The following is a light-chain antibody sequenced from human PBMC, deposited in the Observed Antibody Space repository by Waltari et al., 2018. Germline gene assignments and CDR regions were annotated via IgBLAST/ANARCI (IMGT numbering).Light chain of an antibody. V-gene: IGKV1-9*01. CDR1: QGISNY. CDR3: QQLNDVPIT. CDR2: AAS. Sequence: IQLTQSPSSLSASVGDRFTLTCRASQGISNYLAWYQQKPGKAPKVLIYAASTLQSGVPSRFSGSGSGTDFTLTIGSLQPEDFATYFCQQLNDVPITFGQGTRLEIK. J-gene: IGKJ5*01.